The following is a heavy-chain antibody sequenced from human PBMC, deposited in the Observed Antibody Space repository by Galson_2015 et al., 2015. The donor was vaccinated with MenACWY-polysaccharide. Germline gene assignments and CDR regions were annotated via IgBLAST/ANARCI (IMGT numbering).Heavy chain of an antibody. CDR3: AKDMSYDFWSGYGIDP. CDR2: ISWNSGSI. D-gene: IGHD3-3*01. J-gene: IGHJ5*02. V-gene: IGHV3-9*01. CDR1: GFTFDDYA. Sequence: SLRLSCAASGFTFDDYAMHWVRQAPGKGLEWVSGISWNSGSIGYADSVKGRFTISRDNAKNPLYLQMNSLRAEDTALYYCAKDMSYDFWSGYGIDPWGQGTLVTVSS.